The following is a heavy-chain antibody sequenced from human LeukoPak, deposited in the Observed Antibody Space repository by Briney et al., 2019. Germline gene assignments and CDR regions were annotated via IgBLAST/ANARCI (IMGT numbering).Heavy chain of an antibody. V-gene: IGHV3-49*03. D-gene: IGHD3-22*01. J-gene: IGHJ4*02. CDR1: GFTFGDYA. Sequence: PGGSLRLSCTASGFTFGDYAMSWFRQAPGKGLEWVGFIRSKAYGGTTEYAASVKGRFTISRDDSKSIAYLQMNSLKTEDTAVYYCTRDSYYYDSSGYYSGGDYWGQGTLVTVSS. CDR2: IRSKAYGGTT. CDR3: TRDSYYYDSSGYYSGGDY.